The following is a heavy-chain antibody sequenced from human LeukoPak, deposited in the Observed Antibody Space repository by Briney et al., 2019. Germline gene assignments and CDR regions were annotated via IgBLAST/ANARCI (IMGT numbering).Heavy chain of an antibody. V-gene: IGHV3-23*01. CDR1: GFTFSSYA. J-gene: IGHJ4*02. Sequence: GGSLRLSCAASGFTFSSYAMSWVRQAPGKGLEGVSAISGSGGSTYYADSVKGRFTISRDNSKNTLYLQMNSLRAEDTAVYYCANDYESSGYKYYFDYWGQGTLVTVSS. CDR3: ANDYESSGYKYYFDY. D-gene: IGHD3-22*01. CDR2: ISGSGGST.